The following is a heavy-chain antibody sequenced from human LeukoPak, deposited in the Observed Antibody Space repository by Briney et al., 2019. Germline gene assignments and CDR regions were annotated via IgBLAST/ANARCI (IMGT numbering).Heavy chain of an antibody. CDR3: AKEMATIRAFDF. CDR1: GFTFSTYA. Sequence: GGSLRLSCAASGFTFSTYAMSWVRQAPGKGLEWVSVISGSGSSTYYADSVKGRFTISRDNYTLYLQMNSLRAEDKAVYYCAKEMATIRAFDFWGQGTMVTVSS. V-gene: IGHV3-23*01. D-gene: IGHD5-24*01. J-gene: IGHJ3*01. CDR2: ISGSGSST.